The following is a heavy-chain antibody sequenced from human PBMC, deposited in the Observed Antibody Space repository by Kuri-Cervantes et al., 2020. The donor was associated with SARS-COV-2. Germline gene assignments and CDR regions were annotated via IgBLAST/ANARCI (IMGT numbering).Heavy chain of an antibody. D-gene: IGHD1-26*01. CDR1: GGSISTYY. CDR2: LYYSGST. V-gene: IGHV4-59*01. Sequence: SETLSLTCTVSGGSISTYYWSWIRQPPGKGPEWIGYLYYSGSTNYNPSLKSRVTISLDTSKNQFSLKLSSVTAADTAVYYCATGSYYVAYDYWGQGTLVTVSS. J-gene: IGHJ4*02. CDR3: ATGSYYVAYDY.